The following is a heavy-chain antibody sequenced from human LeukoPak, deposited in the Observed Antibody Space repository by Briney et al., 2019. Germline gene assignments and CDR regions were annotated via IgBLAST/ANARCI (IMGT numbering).Heavy chain of an antibody. CDR2: IYYSGST. V-gene: IGHV4-59*01. CDR1: GGSISSYY. J-gene: IGHJ4*02. Sequence: SETLSLTCTVSGGSISSYYWSWIRQPPGKGLEWIGYIYYSGSTNYNPSLKSRVTISVDTSKNQFSLKLSSVTAADTAVYYCARDVGYYDSSGYYYRDYFDYWGQGTLVTVSS. CDR3: ARDVGYYDSSGYYYRDYFDY. D-gene: IGHD3-22*01.